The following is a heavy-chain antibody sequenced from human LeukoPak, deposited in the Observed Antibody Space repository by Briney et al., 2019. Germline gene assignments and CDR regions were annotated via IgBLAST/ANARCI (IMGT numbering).Heavy chain of an antibody. CDR3: TTAPPWSALEL. CDR1: LFTFTDAW. V-gene: IGHV3-15*01. D-gene: IGHD1-1*01. Sequence: RGSPRLSSAAPLFTFTDAWMSSVRQAPRGGVEWVGRIKSKTDGGTTDYAAPVKARFSISRDDSRNTLYLQMNSLESEDTAVYYCTTAPPWSALELWGQGTMVTVSS. CDR2: IKSKTDGGTT. J-gene: IGHJ3*01.